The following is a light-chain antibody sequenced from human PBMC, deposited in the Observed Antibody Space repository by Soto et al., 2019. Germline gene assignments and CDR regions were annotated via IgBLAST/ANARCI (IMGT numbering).Light chain of an antibody. Sequence: QSALTQPASVSGSPGQSIIISCTGTSSDVGGYNYVSWYQQHSGKAPNLMIYEVSNRPSGVSDRFSGSKSGNTASLTISGLQAEDEADYYCSSYTSSSTGVFGGGTKVTVL. CDR2: EVS. J-gene: IGLJ3*02. CDR3: SSYTSSSTGV. V-gene: IGLV2-14*01. CDR1: SSDVGGYNY.